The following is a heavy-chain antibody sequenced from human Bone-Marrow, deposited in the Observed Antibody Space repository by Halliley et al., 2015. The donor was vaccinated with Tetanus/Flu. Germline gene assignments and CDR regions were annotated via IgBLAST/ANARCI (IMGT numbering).Heavy chain of an antibody. CDR2: IYYSGTT. CDR1: GGSISSGGNY. V-gene: IGHV4-30-4*01. Sequence: TLSLTCAVSGGSISSGGNYWSWIRQPPGKGLEWIGYIYYSGTTYYNPSLKSRVTISVDTSKNQFSLKLSSVTAADTAVYYCARDRGYGSGSYYFDNWGQGTLVTVSS. D-gene: IGHD3-10*01. J-gene: IGHJ4*02. CDR3: ARDRGYGSGSYYFDN.